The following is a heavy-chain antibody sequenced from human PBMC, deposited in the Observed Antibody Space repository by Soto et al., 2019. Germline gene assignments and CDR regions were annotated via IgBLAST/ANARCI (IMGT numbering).Heavy chain of an antibody. Sequence: SETLSLTCTVSGGSISSYYWSWIRQPPGKGLEWIGYIYYSGSTNYNPSLKSRVTISVDTSKNQFSLKLSSVTAADTAVYYCARDEPSGGYYYMDVWGKGTTVTVSS. CDR2: IYYSGST. V-gene: IGHV4-59*12. J-gene: IGHJ6*03. CDR3: ARDEPSGGYYYMDV. D-gene: IGHD3-10*01. CDR1: GGSISSYY.